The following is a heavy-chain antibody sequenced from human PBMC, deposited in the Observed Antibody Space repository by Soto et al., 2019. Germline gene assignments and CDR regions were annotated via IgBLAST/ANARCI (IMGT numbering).Heavy chain of an antibody. V-gene: IGHV3-21*01. CDR3: ARDGWVDY. Sequence: LRLSCAASVFTFSSYTINWVRHAPGKGLEWVSSITSSSIYIYXSXXXXXXXTXXXXXXNNXXYLXXXXXXXXDTAVYYCARDGWVDYWGQGTLVTVSS. J-gene: IGHJ4*02. CDR1: VFTFSSYT. CDR2: ITSSSIYI. D-gene: IGHD6-19*01.